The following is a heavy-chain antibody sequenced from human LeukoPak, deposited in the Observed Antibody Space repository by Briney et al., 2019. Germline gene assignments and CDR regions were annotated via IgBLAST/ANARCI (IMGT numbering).Heavy chain of an antibody. J-gene: IGHJ4*02. D-gene: IGHD2-2*01. V-gene: IGHV3-23*01. CDR1: GFTFSSHT. CDR2: ITSNSGSI. Sequence: GGSLRLSCAASGFTFSSHTMTWVRQAAGKGLEWVSTITSNSGSIDYAGSVKGRFTISRDNSKNTLYLQMNSLRAEDTAVYYCAKTQSSDIVVVPAAMPFDYWGQGTLVTVSS. CDR3: AKTQSSDIVVVPAAMPFDY.